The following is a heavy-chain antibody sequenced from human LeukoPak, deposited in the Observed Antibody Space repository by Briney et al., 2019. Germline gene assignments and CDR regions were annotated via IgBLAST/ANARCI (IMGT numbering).Heavy chain of an antibody. V-gene: IGHV4-59*11. D-gene: IGHD1-26*01. Sequence: SETLSLTCTVSGGSISSHYWSWIRQPPGKGLEWIGYIYYSGSTNYNPSLKSRVTISVGTSKNQFSLKLSSVTAADTAVYYCARGEVGATYFDYWGQGTMVTVSS. CDR1: GGSISSHY. CDR3: ARGEVGATYFDY. CDR2: IYYSGST. J-gene: IGHJ4*02.